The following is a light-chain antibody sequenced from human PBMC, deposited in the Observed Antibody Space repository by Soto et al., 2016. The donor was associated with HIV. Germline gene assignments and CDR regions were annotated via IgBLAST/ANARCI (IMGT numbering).Light chain of an antibody. Sequence: DIQLTQSPSSLSGSIGDRVSITCRASQDIYNYLAWYQQKPGKAPNLLLYAASRLESGVPSRFSGSGSGTHFTLTISSLQPEDFATYYCQQYYSTSITFGQGTRLEIK. CDR3: QQYYSTSIT. J-gene: IGKJ5*01. V-gene: IGKV1-NL1*01. CDR1: QDIYNY. CDR2: AAS.